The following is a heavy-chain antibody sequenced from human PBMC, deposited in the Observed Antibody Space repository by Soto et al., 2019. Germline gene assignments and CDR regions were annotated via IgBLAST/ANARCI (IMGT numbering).Heavy chain of an antibody. CDR1: GGSISNDDSS. J-gene: IGHJ6*02. D-gene: IGHD4-17*01. Sequence: QVQLQESGPGLVKPSQTLSLTCTVSGGSISNDDSSWSWIRQPPGKGLEWIGHIFYSGTARQNPSLKSRISISIDTSKSQFSLTLSSVTAADTAVYYCARDRAYGDYERPPGDRRAYHYYGMDLWGQGTTVIVSS. CDR3: ARDRAYGDYERPPGDRRAYHYYGMDL. CDR2: IFYSGTA. V-gene: IGHV4-30-4*01.